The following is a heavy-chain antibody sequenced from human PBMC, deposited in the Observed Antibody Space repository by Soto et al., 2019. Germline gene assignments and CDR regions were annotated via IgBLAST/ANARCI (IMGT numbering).Heavy chain of an antibody. CDR1: GYTFTSYY. D-gene: IGHD3-3*01. CDR3: ARGNAYYDFWSGYYLSHWFDP. CDR2: INPSGGST. V-gene: IGHV1-46*01. Sequence: QVQLVQSGAEVKKPGASVKVSCKASGYTFTSYYMHWVRQAPGQGLEWMGIINPSGGSTSYAQKFQGRVTMTRDTSTSTVYMELSSLRSEDTAVYYCARGNAYYDFWSGYYLSHWFDPWGQGTLVTVSS. J-gene: IGHJ5*02.